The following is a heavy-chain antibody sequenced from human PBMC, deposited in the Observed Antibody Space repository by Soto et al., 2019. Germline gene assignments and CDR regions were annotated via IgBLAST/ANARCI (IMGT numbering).Heavy chain of an antibody. V-gene: IGHV3-23*01. CDR2: ISGSGGSK. D-gene: IGHD2-21*01. J-gene: IGHJ3*02. CDR1: GFTFSSYA. Sequence: GGSLRLSCAASGFTFSSYAMSWVRQAPGKGLEWVSAISGSGGSKYYADSVKGRFTISRDNSKNTLYLQMNSLRAEDTAVYYCAKDLEESYCGGDCEVAFDIWGQGTMVTVSS. CDR3: AKDLEESYCGGDCEVAFDI.